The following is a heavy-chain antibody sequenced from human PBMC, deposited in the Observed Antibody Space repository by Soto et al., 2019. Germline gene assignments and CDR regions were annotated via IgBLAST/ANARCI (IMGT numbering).Heavy chain of an antibody. V-gene: IGHV3-30*18. CDR3: AKCMVSYSSDTAMARSYYYAMDV. CDR2: ISYDGSNK. CDR1: GFTFSSYG. J-gene: IGHJ6*02. D-gene: IGHD5-18*01. Sequence: AGGSLRLSCAASGFTFSSYGMHWVRQAPGKGLEWVTVISYDGSNKNYADSVKDRFTISRDNSKNTLYLQMNSLRAEDTAVYYCAKCMVSYSSDTAMARSYYYAMDVWGQGTTVTVSS.